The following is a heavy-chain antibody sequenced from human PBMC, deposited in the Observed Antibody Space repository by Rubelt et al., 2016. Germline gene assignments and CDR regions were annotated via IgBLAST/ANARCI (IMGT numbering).Heavy chain of an antibody. CDR3: ATSPKLEDAFDI. D-gene: IGHD3-10*01. J-gene: IGHJ3*02. CDR1: GGSFSGYY. V-gene: IGHV4-34*01. CDR2: INHSGST. Sequence: QVQLQQWGAGLLKPSETLSLTCAVYGGSFSGYYWSWIRQPPGKGLEWIGEINHSGSTNYNPSLKSRVTISVDTSKNQFSLKLRPVTAADTAVYYCATSPKLEDAFDIWGQGTMVTVSS.